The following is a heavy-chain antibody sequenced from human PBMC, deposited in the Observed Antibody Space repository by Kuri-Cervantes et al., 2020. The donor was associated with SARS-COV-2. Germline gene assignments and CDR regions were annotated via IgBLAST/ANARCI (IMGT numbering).Heavy chain of an antibody. D-gene: IGHD2-2*01. CDR2: IIPNFGTA. CDR1: GYTFTSYA. V-gene: IGHV1-69*13. CDR3: ARGGRGYCSSTSCYNYYYYGMDV. Sequence: SVKVSCKASGYTFTSYAMNWVRQAPGQGLEWMGGIIPNFGTANYAQKFQGRVTITADESTSTAYMELSSLRSDDTAVYYCARGGRGYCSSTSCYNYYYYGMDVWGQGTTVTVSS. J-gene: IGHJ6*02.